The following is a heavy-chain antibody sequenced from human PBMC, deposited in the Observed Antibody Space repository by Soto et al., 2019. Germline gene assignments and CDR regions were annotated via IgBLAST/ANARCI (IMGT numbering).Heavy chain of an antibody. V-gene: IGHV1-69*08. D-gene: IGHD3-9*01. CDR3: ARDSYYDILTGYYPLDY. Sequence: QVQLVQSGAEVKKPGSSVKVSCKASGGTFSSYTISWVRQAPGQGLEWMGRIIPILGIANYAQKFQGRVTITADKSTSTAYMELSSLRSEDTVVYYCARDSYYDILTGYYPLDYWGQGTLVTVSS. CDR2: IIPILGIA. J-gene: IGHJ4*02. CDR1: GGTFSSYT.